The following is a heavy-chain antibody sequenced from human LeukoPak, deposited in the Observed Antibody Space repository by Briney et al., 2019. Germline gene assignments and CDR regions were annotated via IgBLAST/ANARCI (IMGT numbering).Heavy chain of an antibody. CDR1: GGSISSYY. Sequence: AETLSLTCTVSGGSISSYYWIWIRQPPGKGLEWMADIYYIGSTNYNPSFKSRVTISADTSKNQFSLKLNSVTAADTAVYYCARPYYYRSGSYPDHAFDIWGQGTMVTVSS. V-gene: IGHV4-59*08. CDR3: ARPYYYRSGSYPDHAFDI. J-gene: IGHJ3*02. D-gene: IGHD3-10*01. CDR2: IYYIGST.